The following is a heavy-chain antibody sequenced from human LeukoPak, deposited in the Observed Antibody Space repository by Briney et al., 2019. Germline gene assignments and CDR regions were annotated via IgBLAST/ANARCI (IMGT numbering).Heavy chain of an antibody. CDR3: ARSGGRDY. D-gene: IGHD3-10*01. CDR2: ISSSSSTI. CDR1: GFTFSSYS. Sequence: GGSLRLSCAASGFTFSSYSMNWVRQAPGKGLEWVSYISSSSSTIYYADSVKGRFTISRDNAKNSLYLQMNSLRAEDTAVYYCARSGGRDYWGQGTLVTVSS. J-gene: IGHJ4*02. V-gene: IGHV3-48*04.